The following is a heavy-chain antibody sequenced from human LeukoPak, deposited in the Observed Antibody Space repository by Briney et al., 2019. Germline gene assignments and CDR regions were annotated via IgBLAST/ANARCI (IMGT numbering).Heavy chain of an antibody. J-gene: IGHJ5*02. Sequence: ASVKVSCKASGYTFTSYAMHWVRQAPGQRLEWMGWINAGNGNTKYSQKFQGRVTITRDTSASTAYMELSRLRSDDTAVYYCARGLRRITMVRGGLNWFDPWGQGTLVTVSS. CDR3: ARGLRRITMVRGGLNWFDP. CDR1: GYTFTSYA. D-gene: IGHD3-10*01. CDR2: INAGNGNT. V-gene: IGHV1-3*01.